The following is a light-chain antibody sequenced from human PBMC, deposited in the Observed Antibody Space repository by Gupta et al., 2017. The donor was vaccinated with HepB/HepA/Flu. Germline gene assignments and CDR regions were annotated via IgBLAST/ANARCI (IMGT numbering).Light chain of an antibody. J-gene: IGLJ2*01. CDR1: EIGVNP. CDR2: YTS. V-gene: IGLV3-21*04. Sequence: SYVLTQPPSVSLAPGDTATLPCERNEIGVNPVHWYQQKPGQAPLLVITYTSDRPSGLPERSSGATSWNSATLTIDRVEAADEADYCCQVWDTTIEHVVFGGGTRLTVL. CDR3: QVWDTTIEHVV.